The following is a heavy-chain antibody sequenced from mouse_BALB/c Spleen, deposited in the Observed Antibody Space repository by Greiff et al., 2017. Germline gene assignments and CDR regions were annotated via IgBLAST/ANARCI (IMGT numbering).Heavy chain of an antibody. CDR2: ISNLAYSI. J-gene: IGHJ4*01. CDR1: GFTFSDYG. Sequence: EVHLVESGGGLVQPGGSRKLSCAASGFTFSDYGMAWVRQAPGKGPEWVAFISNLAYSIYYADTVTGRFTISRENAKNTLYLEMSSLRSEDTAMYYCARDPGYYAMDYWGQGTSVTVSS. CDR3: ARDPGYYAMDY. D-gene: IGHD3-1*01. V-gene: IGHV5-15*02.